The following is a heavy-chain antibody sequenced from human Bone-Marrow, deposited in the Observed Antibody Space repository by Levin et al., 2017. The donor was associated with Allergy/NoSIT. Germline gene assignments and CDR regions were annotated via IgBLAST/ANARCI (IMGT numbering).Heavy chain of an antibody. CDR3: ARRRILERAFDI. CDR2: IYYSGST. CDR1: GGSISSSSYY. J-gene: IGHJ3*02. D-gene: IGHD2-15*01. Sequence: SETLSLTCTVSGGSISSSSYYWGWIRQPPGKGLEWIGSIYYSGSTYYNPSLKSRVTISVDTSKNQFSLKLSSVTAADTAVYYCARRRILERAFDIWGQGTMVTVSS. V-gene: IGHV4-39*01.